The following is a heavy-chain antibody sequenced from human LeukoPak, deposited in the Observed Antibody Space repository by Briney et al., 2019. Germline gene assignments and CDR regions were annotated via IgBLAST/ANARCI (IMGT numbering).Heavy chain of an antibody. CDR2: ISSSGSTI. Sequence: PGGSLRLSCAASGFTFSSYAMSWIRQAPGKGLEWVSYISSSGSTIYYADSVKGRFTISRDNAKNSLYLQMNSLRAEDTAVYYCARYASTYYYDSSGYYVFWGQGTLVTVSS. CDR3: ARYASTYYYDSSGYYVF. J-gene: IGHJ4*02. CDR1: GFTFSSYA. D-gene: IGHD3-22*01. V-gene: IGHV3-11*01.